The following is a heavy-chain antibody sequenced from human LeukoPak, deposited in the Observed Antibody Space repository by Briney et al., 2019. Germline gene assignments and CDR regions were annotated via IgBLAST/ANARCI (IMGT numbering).Heavy chain of an antibody. CDR1: GGSISSGYY. J-gene: IGHJ4*02. CDR3: ARGPSSYDYDF. Sequence: SETLSLTCTVGGSISSGYYWSWIRLLPGEGLEWIGFIYYTGTTSYNPSLMSRITISVDTSKNLFSLELTSVTAADTAVYYCARGPSSYDYDFWGQGTLVTVSS. CDR2: IYYTGTT. D-gene: IGHD5-18*01. V-gene: IGHV4-31*03.